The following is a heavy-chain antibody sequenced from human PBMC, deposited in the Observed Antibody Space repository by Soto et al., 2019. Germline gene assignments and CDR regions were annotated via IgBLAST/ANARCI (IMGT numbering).Heavy chain of an antibody. D-gene: IGHD3-22*01. J-gene: IGHJ4*02. CDR3: ARAAYYYDSSGYYYFDY. CDR2: INPNSGGT. Sequence: ASVKVSCKASGYTFTGYYMHWVRQAPGQGLEWMGWINPNSGGTNYAQKFQGRVTMTRDTSISTAYMELSRLRSDDTAVYYCARAAYYYDSSGYYYFDYWGQGTRVTVSS. V-gene: IGHV1-2*02. CDR1: GYTFTGYY.